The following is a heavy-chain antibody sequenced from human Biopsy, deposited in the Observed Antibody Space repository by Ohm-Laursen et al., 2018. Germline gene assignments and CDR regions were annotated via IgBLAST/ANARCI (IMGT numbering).Heavy chain of an antibody. D-gene: IGHD3-10*01. CDR3: ARAPYVSGSFGWFDP. J-gene: IGHJ5*02. CDR2: ISSGGYR. V-gene: IGHV4-31*01. CDR1: GDSISSGVYY. Sequence: TLSLTCTVSGDSISSGVYYWNWFRQHPEKGLEWIGYISSGGYRKYTPSLQSLITISMDTSRSQFSLRLNSVTSADTAVYYCARAPYVSGSFGWFDPWGQGIVVTVSS.